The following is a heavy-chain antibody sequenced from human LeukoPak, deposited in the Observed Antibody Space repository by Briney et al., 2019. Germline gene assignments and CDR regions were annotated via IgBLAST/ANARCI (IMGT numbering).Heavy chain of an antibody. CDR3: TIPRVWGLNDALDI. V-gene: IGHV3-49*03. Sequence: PGGSLRLSCTASGFTFGDYAMSWFRQAPGNGLEWVGFIRSKAYGGTTEYAASVKGRFTISRDDSKSIAYLQMNSLKTEDTAVYYCTIPRVWGLNDALDIWGQGTMVTVSS. CDR1: GFTFGDYA. CDR2: IRSKAYGGTT. D-gene: IGHD7-27*01. J-gene: IGHJ3*02.